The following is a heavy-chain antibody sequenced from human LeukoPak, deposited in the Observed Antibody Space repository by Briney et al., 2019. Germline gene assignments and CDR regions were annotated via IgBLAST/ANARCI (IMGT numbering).Heavy chain of an antibody. J-gene: IGHJ4*02. CDR2: ISSSSSYI. D-gene: IGHD1-7*01. V-gene: IGHV3-21*01. Sequence: GGSLRLSCAASGFTFDDYGMSWVRQAPGKGLEWVSSISSSSSYIYYADSVKGRFTISRDSAKNSLYLQMNSLRAEDTAVYYCARGITESTSDYWGQGTLVTVSS. CDR1: GFTFDDYG. CDR3: ARGITESTSDY.